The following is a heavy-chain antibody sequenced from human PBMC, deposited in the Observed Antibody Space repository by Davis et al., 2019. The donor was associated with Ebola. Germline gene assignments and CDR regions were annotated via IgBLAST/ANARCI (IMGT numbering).Heavy chain of an antibody. D-gene: IGHD3-22*01. Sequence: SVKVSCKASGYTFSNYYLHWVRQAPGRGLEWMGGIIPMFRSPNYAQKFLDRVTITADDSTRTVYMEMRSLRPEDTAVYFCARGRTGFYYDSSDSPTWFDPWGQGTLVTVSS. V-gene: IGHV1-69*13. CDR1: GYTFSNYY. CDR3: ARGRTGFYYDSSDSPTWFDP. J-gene: IGHJ5*02. CDR2: IIPMFRSP.